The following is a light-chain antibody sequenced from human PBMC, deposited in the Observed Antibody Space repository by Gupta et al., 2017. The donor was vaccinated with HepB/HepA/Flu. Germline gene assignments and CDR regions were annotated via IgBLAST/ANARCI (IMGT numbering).Light chain of an antibody. J-gene: IGKJ4*01. CDR3: QQYLTFPLT. V-gene: IGKV1-5*03. CDR1: QSISSW. Sequence: DIKMTQSPSTLSASVGDRVTITCRASQSISSWLAWYQQKPGKAPKFLIYKASNLESGVPSRFSGSGSGTEFTLTISGLQPDDFAIYYCQQYLTFPLTFGGGTKVEIK. CDR2: KAS.